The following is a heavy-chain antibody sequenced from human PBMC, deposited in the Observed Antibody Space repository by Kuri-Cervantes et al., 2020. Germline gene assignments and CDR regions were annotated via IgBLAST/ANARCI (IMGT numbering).Heavy chain of an antibody. J-gene: IGHJ5*02. Sequence: ESLKISCTVSGGSISSYYWSWIRQPPGKGLEWIGYIYYSDTSNYNPSLKSRVTMSVDTSKNQFSLKLRSVTAEDTAVYYCARDGGSGGKFDPWGQGTLVTVSS. CDR3: ARDGGSGGKFDP. CDR2: IYYSDTS. D-gene: IGHD3-10*01. CDR1: GGSISSYY. V-gene: IGHV4-59*13.